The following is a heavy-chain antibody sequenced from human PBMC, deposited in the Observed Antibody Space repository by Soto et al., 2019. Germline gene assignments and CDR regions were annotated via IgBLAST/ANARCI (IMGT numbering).Heavy chain of an antibody. D-gene: IGHD1-1*01. Sequence: QVQLVQSGAEVKKPGASVKVSCKASGYTFTSYDINWVRQATGQGLEWMGWMNPNSGNTGYAQKFQGRGTLNRDTPISPGYMGLSSLGTEDTAVELWARGPATGTFDFWGQGTLVTVSS. CDR2: MNPNSGNT. CDR1: GYTFTSYD. CDR3: ARGPATGTFDF. J-gene: IGHJ4*02. V-gene: IGHV1-8*01.